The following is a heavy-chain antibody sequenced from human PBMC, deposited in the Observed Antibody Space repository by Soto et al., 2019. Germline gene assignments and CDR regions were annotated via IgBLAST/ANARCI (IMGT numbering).Heavy chain of an antibody. CDR2: ISYDGSNK. CDR1: GFTFSSYA. CDR3: ARDKRDLRFWESSYYFDF. D-gene: IGHD3-3*01. V-gene: IGHV3-30-3*01. Sequence: QVQLVESGGGVVQPGRSLRLSCAASGFTFSSYAMHWVRQAPGKGLEWVAVISYDGSNKYYADSVKGRFTISRDNSKNTLYLQMNSLRAEDTAVYYCARDKRDLRFWESSYYFDFWGQGTLVTVSS. J-gene: IGHJ4*02.